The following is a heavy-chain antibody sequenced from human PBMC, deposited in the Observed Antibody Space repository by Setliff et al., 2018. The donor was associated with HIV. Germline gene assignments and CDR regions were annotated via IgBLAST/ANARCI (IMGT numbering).Heavy chain of an antibody. Sequence: SVKVSCKASGGTFSNSAISWVRQAPGQGPEWMGRIIPMFGTANYAQKFQGRVTITADKSTSTAYMELSGLRSEDTAVYYCARASQLLWFGESRAFDIWGQGTMVTVSS. CDR3: ARASQLLWFGESRAFDI. J-gene: IGHJ3*02. CDR1: GGTFSNSA. CDR2: IIPMFGTA. D-gene: IGHD3-10*01. V-gene: IGHV1-69*06.